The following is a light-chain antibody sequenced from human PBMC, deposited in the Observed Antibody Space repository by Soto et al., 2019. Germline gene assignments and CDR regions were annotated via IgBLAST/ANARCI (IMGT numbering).Light chain of an antibody. CDR2: AAS. CDR1: QSISDY. J-gene: IGKJ5*01. CDR3: QQYHNWWT. V-gene: IGKV3-15*01. Sequence: IVLTQSPGTLSLSPGERATLSCRASQSISDYLAWYQQKPGQAPRLLIYAASSRATGIQARFSGSGSGTEFTLTITSLQSEDFGVYHCQQYHNWWTFGQGTRLEIK.